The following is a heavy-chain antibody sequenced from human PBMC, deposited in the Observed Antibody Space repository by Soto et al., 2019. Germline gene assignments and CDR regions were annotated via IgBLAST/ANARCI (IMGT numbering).Heavy chain of an antibody. J-gene: IGHJ6*03. CDR2: INHSGST. Sequence: SETLSLTCAVYGGSFSGYYWSWIRQPPGKGLEWIGEINHSGSTNYNPSLKSRVTISVDTSKNQFSLKLSSVTAADTAVYYCARGPIVVVPAATRYYYYYYMDVWGKGTTVTVSS. CDR3: ARGPIVVVPAATRYYYYYYMDV. CDR1: GGSFSGYY. V-gene: IGHV4-34*01. D-gene: IGHD2-2*01.